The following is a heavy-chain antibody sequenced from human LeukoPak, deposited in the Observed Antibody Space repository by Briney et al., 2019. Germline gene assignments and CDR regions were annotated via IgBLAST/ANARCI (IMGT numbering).Heavy chain of an antibody. CDR2: IYYSGST. D-gene: IGHD3-3*01. J-gene: IGHJ4*02. V-gene: IGHV4-31*03. CDR3: AREGGFYRPLDY. CDR1: GGSISSGGYF. Sequence: SETLSLTCTVSGGSISSGGYFWSWIRQHPGKGLEWIGYIYYSGSTYYNPSLKSRVTISVDTSKNQFSLKLSSVTAADTAVYYCAREGGFYRPLDYSGQGTLVTVSS.